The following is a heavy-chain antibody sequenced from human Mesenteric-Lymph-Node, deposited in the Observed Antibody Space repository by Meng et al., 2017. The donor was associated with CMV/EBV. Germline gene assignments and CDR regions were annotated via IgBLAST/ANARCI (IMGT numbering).Heavy chain of an antibody. J-gene: IGHJ4*02. Sequence: SGPTLVKPTQTLTLTCTFSGFSLNTGGMRVSWIRQPPGKALEWLARIDWDDDKFYSSSLKTRLTISKDTSKNQVVLTMTNMDPVDTATYYCARSTTSCCIDYWGQGTLVTVSS. CDR1: GFSLNTGGMR. CDR3: ARSTTSCCIDY. V-gene: IGHV2-70D*14. CDR2: IDWDDDK. D-gene: IGHD2-2*01.